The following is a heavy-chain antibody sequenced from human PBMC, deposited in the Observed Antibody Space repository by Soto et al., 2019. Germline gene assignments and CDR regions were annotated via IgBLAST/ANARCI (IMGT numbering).Heavy chain of an antibody. Sequence: EVQLLESGGGLVQPGGSLRLSCAASGFTFSSYAMNWVGQAPGKGLEWVSVISGSGGSTYYADSVKGRFTISRDNSKNTLYLQMNSLRAEDTAVYYCARRSSGWYFDYWGQGTLVTVSS. D-gene: IGHD6-19*01. J-gene: IGHJ4*02. CDR1: GFTFSSYA. CDR2: ISGSGGST. CDR3: ARRSSGWYFDY. V-gene: IGHV3-23*01.